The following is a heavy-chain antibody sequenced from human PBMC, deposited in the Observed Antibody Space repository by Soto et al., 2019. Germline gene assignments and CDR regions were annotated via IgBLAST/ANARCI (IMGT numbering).Heavy chain of an antibody. CDR1: GFTFSSYA. CDR2: ISGSGAST. V-gene: IGHV3-23*01. CDR3: AKGYCSSTSCYAGIFDY. D-gene: IGHD2-2*01. J-gene: IGHJ4*02. Sequence: GGSLRLSCAASGFTFSSYAISWVRQAPGKGLEWVSGISGSGASTYYADSVKGRFTISRDNSKNTLYLQMNSLRAEDTAVYYCAKGYCSSTSCYAGIFDYWGQGTLVTVSS.